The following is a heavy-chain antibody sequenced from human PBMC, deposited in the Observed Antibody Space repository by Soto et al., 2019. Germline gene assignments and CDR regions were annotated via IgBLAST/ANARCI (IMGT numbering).Heavy chain of an antibody. J-gene: IGHJ5*02. CDR1: GYTFTSYA. D-gene: IGHD3-22*01. V-gene: IGHV1-3*01. Sequence: QVQLVQSGAEVKKPGASVKVSCKASGYTFTSYAMHWVRQAPGQRLEWMGWINAGNGNTKYSQKFQGRVTITRDTSAITAYMELSSLRSEDTAVYYCASSDSSGYNLNWFDPWGQGTLVTVSS. CDR3: ASSDSSGYNLNWFDP. CDR2: INAGNGNT.